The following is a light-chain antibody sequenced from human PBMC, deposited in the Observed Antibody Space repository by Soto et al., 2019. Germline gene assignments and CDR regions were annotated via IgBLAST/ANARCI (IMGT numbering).Light chain of an antibody. Sequence: QSALTQPASVSGSPGQSITISCTGTSNDVGGYNYVSWYQQHPGKVPKLMIYEVSNRPSGISDRFSGSKSGQTASLTISGLQTEDEADYFCGSYRSSNTLVVFGGGTKLTVL. CDR3: GSYRSSNTLVV. CDR1: SNDVGGYNY. J-gene: IGLJ3*02. V-gene: IGLV2-14*01. CDR2: EVS.